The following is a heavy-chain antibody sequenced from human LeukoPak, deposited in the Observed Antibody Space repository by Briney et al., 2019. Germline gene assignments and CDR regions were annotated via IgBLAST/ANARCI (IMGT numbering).Heavy chain of an antibody. CDR2: LSYDGSNK. V-gene: IGHV3-30*18. D-gene: IGHD6-13*01. CDR1: AFTFSSYG. Sequence: PGRSLRLSCAASAFTFSSYGMHWVRQAPGEGLEWVAVLSYDGSNKYYADSVKGRFTISRDNSKNTLYLQMNSLRVEDTAVYYCAKDADIAAAAYYFDYWGQGTLVTVSS. J-gene: IGHJ4*02. CDR3: AKDADIAAAAYYFDY.